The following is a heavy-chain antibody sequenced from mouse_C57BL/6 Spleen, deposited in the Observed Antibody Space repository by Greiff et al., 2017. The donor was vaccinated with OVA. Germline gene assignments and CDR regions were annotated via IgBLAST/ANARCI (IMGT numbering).Heavy chain of an antibody. CDR1: GYTFTSYW. Sequence: QVQLQQPGAELVRPGSSVKMSCKASGYTFTSYWMDWVKQRPGQGLEWIGNIYPSDSETNYNQKFKDKATLTVDKSSSTAYMPLSSLTSEDSAVYSCARRGDYYDYLDYWGQGTTLTVSS. D-gene: IGHD2-4*01. CDR3: ARRGDYYDYLDY. CDR2: IYPSDSET. J-gene: IGHJ2*01. V-gene: IGHV1-61*01.